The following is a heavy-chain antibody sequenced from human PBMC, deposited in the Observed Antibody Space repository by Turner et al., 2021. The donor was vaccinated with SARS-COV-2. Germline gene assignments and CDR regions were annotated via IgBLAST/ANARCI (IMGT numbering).Heavy chain of an antibody. CDR1: AFTFSSYS. J-gene: IGHJ4*01. CDR3: ARSPTAPGYYYDSSCYYSPYYFDY. V-gene: IGHV3-21*01. Sequence: EVQLLVTGGGLFEPEGSVRFSCADTAFTFSSYSMNWVRQAPGKVLDLVTSINSSSSSIYYSYSVKVRFTISRYIANNSLYLQMNSLRAEVTAVYYCARSPTAPGYYYDSSCYYSPYYFDYWGHGSLVSVSS. D-gene: IGHD3-22*01. CDR2: INSSSSSI.